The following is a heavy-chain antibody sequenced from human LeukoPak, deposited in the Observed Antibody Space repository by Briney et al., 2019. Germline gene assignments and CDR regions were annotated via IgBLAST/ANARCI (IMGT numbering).Heavy chain of an antibody. Sequence: ASETLSHTCTVSGGSISSSSYYWGWIRQPPGKGLEWIGSIYYSGSTYYTPSLKSRVTISVDTSKNQFSLKLSSVTAADTAVYYCARHVTYYFDYWGQGTLVTVSS. CDR3: ARHVTYYFDY. J-gene: IGHJ4*02. CDR1: GGSISSSSYY. D-gene: IGHD2-21*02. CDR2: IYYSGST. V-gene: IGHV4-39*01.